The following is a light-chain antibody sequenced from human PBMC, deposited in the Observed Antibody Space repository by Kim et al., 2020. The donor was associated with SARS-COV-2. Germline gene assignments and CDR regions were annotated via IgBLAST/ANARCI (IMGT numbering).Light chain of an antibody. J-gene: IGLJ2*01. Sequence: QSITTPCTGTSSDVGSYNLVSWYQQHPGKAPKLMIYEVSKRPSGVSNRFSGSKSGNTASLTISGLQAEDEADYYCCSYAGSSTSVVFGGGTQLTVL. CDR2: EVS. CDR3: CSYAGSSTSVV. V-gene: IGLV2-23*02. CDR1: SSDVGSYNL.